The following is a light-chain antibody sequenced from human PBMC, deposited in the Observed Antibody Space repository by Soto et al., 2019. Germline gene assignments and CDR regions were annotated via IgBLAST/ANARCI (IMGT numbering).Light chain of an antibody. CDR2: DAS. Sequence: EIVLTQSPATLSLSPGERATLSCRASQSVSSYLAWYQQKPGQAPRLLIYDASNRATGIPARFSGSGSGTDFTLTISSLEPEDFAVYYCQQSSHWPRGITFGKGTRLEIK. CDR1: QSVSSY. V-gene: IGKV3-11*01. J-gene: IGKJ5*01. CDR3: QQSSHWPRGIT.